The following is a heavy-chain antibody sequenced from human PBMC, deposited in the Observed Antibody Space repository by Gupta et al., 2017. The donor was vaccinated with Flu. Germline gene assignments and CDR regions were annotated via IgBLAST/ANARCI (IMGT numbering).Heavy chain of an antibody. CDR1: GGPFNNYA. J-gene: IGHJ4*02. Sequence: QVQLVHSGAEVKKPGSSVKVSCKPSGGPFNNYAISWVRQAPGQGLEWMGGIIPVFGAANYAHDFQGRVTITADESTSTSFMELTNLSSDDTAVYYCARGAVQLWFDYWGPGTLVTVSS. CDR3: ARGAVQLWFDY. V-gene: IGHV1-69*01. CDR2: IIPVFGAA. D-gene: IGHD5-18*01.